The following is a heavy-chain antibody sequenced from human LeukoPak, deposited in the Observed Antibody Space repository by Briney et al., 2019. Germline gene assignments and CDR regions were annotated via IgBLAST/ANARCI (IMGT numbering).Heavy chain of an antibody. CDR2: INPSGGST. Sequence: GASVKVSCKASGYTFTSYYMHWVRQAPGQGLEWMGIINPSGGSTSYAQKFQGRVTMTRDTSTSTVYMELSSLRSEDTAVYYCASIGGSYYGYYYYYMDVWGKGTTVTISS. D-gene: IGHD1-26*01. V-gene: IGHV1-46*01. CDR1: GYTFTSYY. J-gene: IGHJ6*03. CDR3: ASIGGSYYGYYYYYMDV.